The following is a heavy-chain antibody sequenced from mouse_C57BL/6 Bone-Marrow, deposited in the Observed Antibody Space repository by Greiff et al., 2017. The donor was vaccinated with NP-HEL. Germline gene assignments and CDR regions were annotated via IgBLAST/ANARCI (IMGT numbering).Heavy chain of an antibody. Sequence: DVKLQESGTVLARPGASVKMSCKTSGYTFTSYWMHWVKQRPGQGLEWIGAIYPGNSDTSYNQKFKGKAKLTAVTSASTAYMELSSLTNEDSAVYYCTSRSFPYWYFDVWGTGTTVTVSS. D-gene: IGHD1-1*01. CDR3: TSRSFPYWYFDV. CDR1: GYTFTSYW. V-gene: IGHV1-5*01. J-gene: IGHJ1*03. CDR2: IYPGNSDT.